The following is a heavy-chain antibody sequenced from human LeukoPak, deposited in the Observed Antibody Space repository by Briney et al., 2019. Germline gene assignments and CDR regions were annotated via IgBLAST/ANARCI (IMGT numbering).Heavy chain of an antibody. Sequence: PSETLSLTCTVSGGSISSYYWSWIRQPAGKGLEWIGRIYTSGSTNYNPSLKSRVTMSVDTSKNQFSLKLSSVTAADTAVYYCARDFPIGSPYQLLSGNYYYYGMDVWGQGTTVTVSS. J-gene: IGHJ6*02. CDR1: GGSISSYY. V-gene: IGHV4-4*07. CDR3: ARDFPIGSPYQLLSGNYYYYGMDV. D-gene: IGHD2-2*01. CDR2: IYTSGST.